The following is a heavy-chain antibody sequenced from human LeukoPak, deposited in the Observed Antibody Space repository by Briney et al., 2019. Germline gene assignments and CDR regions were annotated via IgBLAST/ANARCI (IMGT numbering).Heavy chain of an antibody. V-gene: IGHV3-7*01. CDR2: IKQDGSEK. J-gene: IGHJ4*02. D-gene: IGHD3-22*01. Sequence: GGSLRLSCAASGFTFSSYWMSWVRQAPGKGLEWVANIKQDGSEKYYVDSVKSRFTISRDNSKNTLYLQMNSLRPEDTAVYYCARGKGDSSGHYNFFDYWGQGTLVTVSS. CDR3: ARGKGDSSGHYNFFDY. CDR1: GFTFSSYW.